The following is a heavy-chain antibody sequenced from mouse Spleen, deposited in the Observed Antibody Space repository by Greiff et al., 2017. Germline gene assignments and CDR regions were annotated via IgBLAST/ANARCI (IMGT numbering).Heavy chain of an antibody. CDR3: ARSFGSLLRPQPMDY. D-gene: IGHD1-2*01. CDR1: GYSFTGYY. J-gene: IGHJ4*01. V-gene: IGHV1-42*01. Sequence: VQLKESGPELVKPGASVKISCKASGYSFTGYYMNWVKQSPEKSLEWIGEINPSTGGTTYNQKFKAKATLTVDKSSSTAYMQLKSLTSEDSAVYYCARSFGSLLRPQPMDYWGQGTSVTVSS. CDR2: INPSTGGT.